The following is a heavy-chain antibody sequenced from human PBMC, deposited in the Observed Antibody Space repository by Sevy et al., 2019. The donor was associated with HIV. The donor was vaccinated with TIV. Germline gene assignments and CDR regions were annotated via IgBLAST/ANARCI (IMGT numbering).Heavy chain of an antibody. CDR1: GFTFSTYD. CDR3: ARGRKTTQEWLEELDYYYGIDF. D-gene: IGHD1-1*01. Sequence: GGSLRLSCAASGFTFSTYDMPWVRQAPGKGLEWVAYIRYDGSNKYYGDSVKGRFTISRDKSKSTLYMQLNSLRAEDTGVYDGARGRKTTQEWLEELDYYYGIDFWGQGTSVTVSS. J-gene: IGHJ6*02. CDR2: IRYDGSNK. V-gene: IGHV3-30*02.